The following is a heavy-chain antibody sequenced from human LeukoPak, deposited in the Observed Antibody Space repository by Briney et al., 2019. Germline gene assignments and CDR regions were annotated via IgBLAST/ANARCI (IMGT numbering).Heavy chain of an antibody. CDR2: IFTGSS. V-gene: IGHV4-4*07. CDR3: ARAKRSSSWYDWFDP. CDR1: GGSISSYY. J-gene: IGHJ5*02. Sequence: SETLSLTCTVPGGSISSYYWRWIRQPAGKGREWIGRIFTGSSNYNPSLRSRVTMSIDTSKNQFSLKLSSVTAADTAVYYCARAKRSSSWYDWFDPWGQGTLVTVSS. D-gene: IGHD6-13*01.